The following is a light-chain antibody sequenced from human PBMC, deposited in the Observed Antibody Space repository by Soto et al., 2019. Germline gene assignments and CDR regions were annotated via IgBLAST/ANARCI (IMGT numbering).Light chain of an antibody. J-gene: IGLJ1*01. CDR2: NVN. CDR3: SSSRYTNICV. Sequence: QSVLTQPPSASVSPGQAVTISCTGTSRGIGGYDFVSWYQVRPGEAPQLLIYNVNGRPSGVPRRFSGSKSGNTASLSVSGPLDVDEADYYCSSSRYTNICVFGTGTKVTVL. V-gene: IGLV2-8*01. CDR1: SRGIGGYDF.